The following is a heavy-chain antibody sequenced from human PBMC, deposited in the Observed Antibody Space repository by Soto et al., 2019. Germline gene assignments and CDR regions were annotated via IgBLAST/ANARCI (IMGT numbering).Heavy chain of an antibody. V-gene: IGHV1-2*04. CDR3: AIQHGGVAY. J-gene: IGHJ4*02. CDR1: GYSFTANS. D-gene: IGHD3-16*01. CDR2: INPNNGGT. Sequence: GASVKVSCKASGYSFTANSMHWVRQAPGEGLEWMGWINPNNGGTNYARKFQGWVTMTRDTSISTAYMDLRNLKSDDTAVYSCAIQHGGVAYWGQGTLVTVSS.